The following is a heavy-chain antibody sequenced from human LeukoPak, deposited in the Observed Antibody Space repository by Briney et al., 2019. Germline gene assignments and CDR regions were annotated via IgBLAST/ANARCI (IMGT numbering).Heavy chain of an antibody. Sequence: SVKVSCKASGGTFSSYVISWVRQAPGQGLEWMGGIFPIFGTANYAQNFQGRVMITADKSTSTAYMELSSLRSDDTAVYYCARIRQWVSHDAFDIWGQGTMVTVSS. V-gene: IGHV1-69*06. CDR3: ARIRQWVSHDAFDI. CDR2: IFPIFGTA. CDR1: GGTFSSYV. D-gene: IGHD6-19*01. J-gene: IGHJ3*02.